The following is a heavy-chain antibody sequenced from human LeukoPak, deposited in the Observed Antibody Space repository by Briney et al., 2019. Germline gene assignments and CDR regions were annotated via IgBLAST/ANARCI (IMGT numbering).Heavy chain of an antibody. D-gene: IGHD6-13*01. V-gene: IGHV3-48*02. Sequence: GGPLRLSCAASGFTFSSYSMDWVRQAPGKGLEWVSYIGSASTTIYHADSVKGRFTISRDNAKNSLYLQMNSLRDEDTALYYCARGRAAAGPLHYFDSWGQGTPVTLSS. CDR1: GFTFSSYS. CDR3: ARGRAAAGPLHYFDS. CDR2: IGSASTTI. J-gene: IGHJ4*02.